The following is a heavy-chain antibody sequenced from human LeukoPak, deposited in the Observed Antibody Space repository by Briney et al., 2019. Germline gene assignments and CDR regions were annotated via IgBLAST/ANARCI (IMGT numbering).Heavy chain of an antibody. J-gene: IGHJ4*02. CDR1: GYTFTNYY. V-gene: IGHV1-2*02. Sequence: ASVKVSCKTSGYTFTNYYMHWLRHAPGQGLEWMGWINPNSGGTNYAQKFQGRVTLTRDTSISTAYMELSRLRSDDTAVYYCARAIFVGYSGFDYWGQGTLVTVSS. CDR3: ARAIFVGYSGFDY. D-gene: IGHD1-26*01. CDR2: INPNSGGT.